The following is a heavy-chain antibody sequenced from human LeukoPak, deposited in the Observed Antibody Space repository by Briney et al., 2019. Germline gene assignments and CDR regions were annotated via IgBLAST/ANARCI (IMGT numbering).Heavy chain of an antibody. V-gene: IGHV4-39*01. CDR3: ARHSDPRDVVVPAAILRGPGLAFDY. D-gene: IGHD2-2*01. CDR2: IYYSGST. Sequence: PSETLSLTCTVSGGSISSSSYYWGWIRQPPGKGLEWIGSIYYSGSTYYNPSLKSRVTISVDTSKNQFSLKLSSVTAADTAVYYCARHSDPRDVVVPAAILRGPGLAFDYWGQGTLVTVSS. J-gene: IGHJ4*02. CDR1: GGSISSSSYY.